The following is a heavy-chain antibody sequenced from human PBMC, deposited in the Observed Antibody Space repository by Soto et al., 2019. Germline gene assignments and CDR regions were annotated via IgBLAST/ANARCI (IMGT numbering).Heavy chain of an antibody. D-gene: IGHD5-18*01. CDR1: GGTFSSYA. CDR3: ARETLRDTAMVTDGMDV. J-gene: IGHJ6*02. CDR2: IIPIFGTA. Sequence: SVKVSCKASGGTFSSYAISWVRQAPGQGLEWMGGIIPIFGTANYAQKFQGRVTITGDESTSTAYMELSSLRSEDTAVYYCARETLRDTAMVTDGMDVWGQGTTVTVSS. V-gene: IGHV1-69*13.